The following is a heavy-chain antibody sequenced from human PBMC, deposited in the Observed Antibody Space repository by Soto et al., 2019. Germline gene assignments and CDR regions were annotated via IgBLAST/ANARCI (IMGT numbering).Heavy chain of an antibody. D-gene: IGHD1-1*01. V-gene: IGHV3-11*01. J-gene: IGHJ4*02. CDR1: GCTFTDHY. Sequence: GLFMGLSCAAAGCTFTDHYMAWIRQAPGKGLEWVSYINSGGSNIYYADSVRGRFTISRDNAKNSLYLQKNSLRAEDTAVYYCARVYSWSDAYFDYWGQGTLVTVSS. CDR2: INSGGSNI. CDR3: ARVYSWSDAYFDY.